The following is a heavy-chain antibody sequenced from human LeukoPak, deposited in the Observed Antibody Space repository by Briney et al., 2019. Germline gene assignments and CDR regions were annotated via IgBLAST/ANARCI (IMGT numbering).Heavy chain of an antibody. CDR2: INQDGIEK. CDR1: GFTFSSYW. D-gene: IGHD6-13*01. J-gene: IGHJ6*03. Sequence: GGSLRLSCAASGFTFSSYWMSWVRQAPGKGLEWVANINQDGIEKYYVDSVKGRFTISSDNAKNSLYLQMNSLRAEDTAVYYCAREVSSSWYSHYYYYYMDVWGKGTTVTISS. V-gene: IGHV3-7*01. CDR3: AREVSSSWYSHYYYYYMDV.